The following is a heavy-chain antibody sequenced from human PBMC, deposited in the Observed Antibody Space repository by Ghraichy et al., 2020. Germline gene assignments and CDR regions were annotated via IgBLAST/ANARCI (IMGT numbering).Heavy chain of an antibody. CDR1: ALTCSNYA. CDR3: AKDLGSGAQNFEDV. V-gene: IGHV3-23*01. J-gene: IGHJ6*02. D-gene: IGHD3-9*01. CDR2: ISGSGDIA. Sequence: GGSLRLSWEACALTCSNYAMSWVLQSPGKGLERVSGISGSGDIAYYADSVRGRFSISRDNPKNTLFLQLNGLRAEDTALYYCAKDLGSGAQNFEDVWGQGTTVTVSS.